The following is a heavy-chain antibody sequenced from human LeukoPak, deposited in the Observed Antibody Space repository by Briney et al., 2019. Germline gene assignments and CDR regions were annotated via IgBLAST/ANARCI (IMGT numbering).Heavy chain of an antibody. J-gene: IGHJ5*02. V-gene: IGHV4-34*01. CDR3: ARDEYWFDP. Sequence: SETLSLTCAVYGGSFSGYYWSWIRQPPGKGLEWIGEINHSGSTNYNPSLKSRVTISVDTSKNQFSLKLSSVTAADTAVYYCARDEYWFDPWGQGTLVTVSS. CDR2: INHSGST. CDR1: GGSFSGYY.